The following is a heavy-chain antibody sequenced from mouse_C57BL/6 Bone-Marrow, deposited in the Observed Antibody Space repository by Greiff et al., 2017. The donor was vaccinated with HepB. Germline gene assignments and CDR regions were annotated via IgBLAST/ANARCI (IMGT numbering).Heavy chain of an antibody. D-gene: IGHD4-1*01. J-gene: IGHJ3*01. CDR2: ISNGGGST. Sequence: DVMLVESGGGLVQPGGSLKLSCAASGFTFSDYYMYWVRQTPEKRLEWVAYISNGGGSTYYPDTVKGRFTISRDNAKNTLYLQMSRLKSEDTAMYYCARQRDWDWFAYWGQGTLVTVSA. V-gene: IGHV5-12*01. CDR3: ARQRDWDWFAY. CDR1: GFTFSDYY.